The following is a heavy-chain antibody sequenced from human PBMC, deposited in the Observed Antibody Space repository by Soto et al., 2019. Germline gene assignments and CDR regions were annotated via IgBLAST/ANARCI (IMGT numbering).Heavy chain of an antibody. Sequence: ASVKVACKASGYTFTSYDINWVRQATGQGLEWMGWMNPNSGNTGYAQKFQGRVTMTRNTSISTAYMELSSLRSEDTAVYYCARGQTWYQLLPKQWLRRYYYYMDVWGKGTTVTVSS. J-gene: IGHJ6*03. D-gene: IGHD2-2*01. V-gene: IGHV1-8*01. CDR1: GYTFTSYD. CDR2: MNPNSGNT. CDR3: ARGQTWYQLLPKQWLRRYYYYMDV.